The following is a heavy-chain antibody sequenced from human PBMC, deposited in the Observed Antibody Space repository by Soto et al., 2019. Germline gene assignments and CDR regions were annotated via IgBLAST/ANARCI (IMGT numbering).Heavy chain of an antibody. Sequence: QVQLVQSGAEVKKPGASVKVSCKASGYTFTSYAISWVRQAPGQGLEWMGWISAYNGNTNYAQNLRGRVTMTTDASTRTAYMELRSLRYDDTAMYYCARDFTGWQPDGVDYCGQGTQVTVSS. CDR2: ISAYNGNT. D-gene: IGHD3-16*01. CDR3: ARDFTGWQPDGVDY. CDR1: GYTFTSYA. J-gene: IGHJ4*02. V-gene: IGHV1-18*01.